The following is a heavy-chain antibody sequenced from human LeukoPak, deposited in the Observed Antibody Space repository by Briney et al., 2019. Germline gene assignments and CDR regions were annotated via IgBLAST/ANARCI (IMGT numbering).Heavy chain of an antibody. J-gene: IGHJ2*01. CDR1: GFTFSSYS. V-gene: IGHV3-21*01. Sequence: GGSLRLSCAASGFTFSSYSMNWVRQAPGKGLEWVSSISSSSSYIYYADSVKGRFTISRDNAKNSLYLQMNSLRAEDTAVYYCARRRVSPRWYFDLWGRGTLVTVSS. D-gene: IGHD3-10*01. CDR2: ISSSSSYI. CDR3: ARRRVSPRWYFDL.